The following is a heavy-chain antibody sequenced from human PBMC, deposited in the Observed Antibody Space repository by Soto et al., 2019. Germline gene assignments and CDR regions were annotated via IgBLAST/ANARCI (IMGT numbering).Heavy chain of an antibody. CDR2: INHSGST. Sequence: PSETLSLTCAVYGGSFSGYYWSWIRQPPGKGLEWIGEINHSGSTNYNPSLKSRVTISVDTSKNQFSLKLSSVTAADTAVYYCASLLEYSGYDLGNWFDPWGQGTLVTVSS. D-gene: IGHD5-12*01. V-gene: IGHV4-34*01. J-gene: IGHJ5*02. CDR3: ASLLEYSGYDLGNWFDP. CDR1: GGSFSGYY.